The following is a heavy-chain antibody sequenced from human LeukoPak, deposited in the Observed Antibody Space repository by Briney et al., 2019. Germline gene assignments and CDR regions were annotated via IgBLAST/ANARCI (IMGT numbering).Heavy chain of an antibody. V-gene: IGHV3-30*18. D-gene: IGHD2-2*01. CDR1: GFTFSNYG. CDR2: ISYDGSNK. Sequence: GGSLRLSCAASGFTFSNYGMHWVRQAPGKGLEWVAFISYDGSNKYYTDSVKGRFAISRHNSKNTLYLQMNSLRAEDTAVYYCAKAYGYCTTTSCSHDEFDYWGQGTLVTVSS. CDR3: AKAYGYCTTTSCSHDEFDY. J-gene: IGHJ4*02.